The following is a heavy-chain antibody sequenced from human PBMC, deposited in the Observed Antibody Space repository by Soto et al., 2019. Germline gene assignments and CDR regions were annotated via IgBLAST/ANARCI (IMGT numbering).Heavy chain of an antibody. CDR1: GFIFSRYD. J-gene: IGHJ3*02. CDR3: AKVGSSWFEGAFDI. V-gene: IGHV3-30*18. CDR2: ISSDGSNK. D-gene: IGHD6-13*01. Sequence: QVQLVESGGGVVQPGRSLRLSCAASGFIFSRYDMHWLRQAPGKGLEWVAVISSDGSNKYYADSVKGRFTISRDNSKNTLYLQMNSLRAEDTAMYYCAKVGSSWFEGAFDIWAKGQWSPSLQ.